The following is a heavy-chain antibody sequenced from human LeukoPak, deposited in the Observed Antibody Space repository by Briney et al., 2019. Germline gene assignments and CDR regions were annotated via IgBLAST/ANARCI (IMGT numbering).Heavy chain of an antibody. CDR1: GFPFNTYV. Sequence: GGSLRLSCAASGFPFNTYVMSWVRQAPGKGLEWVGRIKSKTDGGTTDYAAPVKGRFTISRDDSKNTLYLQMDSLKTEDTAVYYCTTRISAGDYRGQGTLVTVSS. CDR3: TTRISAGDY. V-gene: IGHV3-15*01. D-gene: IGHD6-13*01. CDR2: IKSKTDGGTT. J-gene: IGHJ4*02.